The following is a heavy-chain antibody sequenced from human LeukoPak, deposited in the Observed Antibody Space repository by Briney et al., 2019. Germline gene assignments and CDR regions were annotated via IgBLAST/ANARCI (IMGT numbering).Heavy chain of an antibody. V-gene: IGHV3-23*01. CDR1: GFTFSSYA. CDR2: ITDSGTT. CDR3: AKEPSH. Sequence: GRFLRLSCAASGFTFSSYAMSWVRQAPGKGLEWVSAITDSGTTYYTDSVKGRFTISRDNSKNTLYLQMNSLRAEDTAVYFCAKEPSHWGQGTLVTVSS. J-gene: IGHJ4*02.